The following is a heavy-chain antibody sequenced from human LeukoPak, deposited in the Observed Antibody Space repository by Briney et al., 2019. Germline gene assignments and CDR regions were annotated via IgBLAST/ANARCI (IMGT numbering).Heavy chain of an antibody. CDR3: TVVATTYYFDY. J-gene: IGHJ4*02. D-gene: IGHD5-12*01. Sequence: RASVKVSCKASGVTFSSYAISWVRQAPGQGLEWMGRIIPIFGTANYAQKFQGRVTITRDESTSTAYMELSSLRSEDTAVYYCTVVATTYYFDYWGQGTLVTVSS. CDR2: IIPIFGTA. V-gene: IGHV1-69*05. CDR1: GVTFSSYA.